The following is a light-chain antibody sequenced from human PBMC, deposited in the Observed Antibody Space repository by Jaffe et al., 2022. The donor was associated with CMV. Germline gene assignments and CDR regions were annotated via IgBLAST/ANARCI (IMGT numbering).Light chain of an antibody. CDR3: SSYTITSAL. V-gene: IGLV2-14*03. J-gene: IGLJ2*01. CDR1: SSDVGDSRS. CDR2: DVT. Sequence: QSALTQPASVSGSPGQSITISCTGTSSDVGDSRSVSWYQQHAGKAPKLIIHDVTNRPSGVSHRFSGSKSGNTASLTISGLQAEDEADYYCSSYTITSALFGGGTKLTVL.